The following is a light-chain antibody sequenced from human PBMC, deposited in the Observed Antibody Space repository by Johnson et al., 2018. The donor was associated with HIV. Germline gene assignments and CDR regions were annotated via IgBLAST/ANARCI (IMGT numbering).Light chain of an antibody. CDR3: AAWDDSLNGSYV. J-gene: IGLJ1*01. Sequence: QSVLTQPPSVSAAPGQKVTISCSGSSSSIGNNYVSWYQQLPGTAPKLLIYDNNKRPSGIHDRFSGSKSGTSASLAISGLQSEDEADYYCAAWDDSLNGSYVFGTGTKVTVL. V-gene: IGLV1-51*01. CDR1: SSSIGNNY. CDR2: DNN.